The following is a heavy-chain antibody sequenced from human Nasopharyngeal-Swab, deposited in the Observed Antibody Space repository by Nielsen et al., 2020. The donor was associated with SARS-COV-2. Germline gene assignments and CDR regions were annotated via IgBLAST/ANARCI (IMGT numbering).Heavy chain of an antibody. CDR1: GFTFSSYA. J-gene: IGHJ4*02. D-gene: IGHD1-1*01. CDR2: ISYDGSNK. V-gene: IGHV3-30-3*01. CDR3: ARIGGDWNDDY. Sequence: GESLKISCAASGFTFSSYAMHWVRQAPGKGLEWVAVISYDGSNKYYADSVKGRFTISRDNSKNTLYLQMNSLRAEDTAVYYCARIGGDWNDDYWGQGTLVTVSS.